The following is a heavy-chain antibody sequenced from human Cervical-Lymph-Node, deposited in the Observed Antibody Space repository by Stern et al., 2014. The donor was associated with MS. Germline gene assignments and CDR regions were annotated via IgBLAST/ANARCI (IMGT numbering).Heavy chain of an antibody. J-gene: IGHJ6*02. Sequence: QVQLVQSGAEVKKPGSSVKVSCKASGGTFSSYAISWVRQAPGQGLERMGGIIPIFGTANYAQKFQGRVTITADESTSTAYMELSSLRSEDTAVYYCAREFECGGDCPSPMDVWGQGTTVTVSS. D-gene: IGHD2-21*02. CDR3: AREFECGGDCPSPMDV. CDR2: IIPIFGTA. V-gene: IGHV1-69*01. CDR1: GGTFSSYA.